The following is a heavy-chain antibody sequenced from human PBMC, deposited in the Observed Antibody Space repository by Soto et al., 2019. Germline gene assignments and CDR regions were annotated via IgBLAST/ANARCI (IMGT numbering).Heavy chain of an antibody. CDR3: ARGGGYCSGGSCYYDYYYGMDV. J-gene: IGHJ6*02. Sequence: ASVKGSCKASGYTFTSYDINWVRQATGQGLEWMGWMNPNSGNTGYAQKFQGRVTMTRNTSISTAYMELSSLRSEDTAVYYCARGGGYCSGGSCYYDYYYGMDVWGQGTTVTVSS. D-gene: IGHD2-15*01. V-gene: IGHV1-8*01. CDR2: MNPNSGNT. CDR1: GYTFTSYD.